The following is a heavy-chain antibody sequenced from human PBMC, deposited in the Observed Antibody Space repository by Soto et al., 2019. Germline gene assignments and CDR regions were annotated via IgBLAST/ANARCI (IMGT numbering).Heavy chain of an antibody. D-gene: IGHD3-10*01. Sequence: SETLSLTCAVSGGSISSSNWWSWVRQPPGKGLEWIGEIYHSGSTNYNPSLKSRVTISVDKSKNQFSLKLSSVTAADTAVYYCARRFLDYYGSGSYSDLYDYWGQGTLVTVSS. CDR1: GGSISSSNW. CDR2: IYHSGST. J-gene: IGHJ4*02. V-gene: IGHV4-4*02. CDR3: ARRFLDYYGSGSYSDLYDY.